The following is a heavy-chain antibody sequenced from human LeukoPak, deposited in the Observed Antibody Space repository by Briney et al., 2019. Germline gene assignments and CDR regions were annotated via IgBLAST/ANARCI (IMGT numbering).Heavy chain of an antibody. CDR3: ARGRSYYYDSSGYYSLDY. CDR2: ISYDGSNK. V-gene: IGHV3-30*04. D-gene: IGHD3-22*01. Sequence: GRSLRLSCAASGFTFSSYAMHWVRQAPGKGLEWVAVISYDGSNKYYADSVKGRFTISRDNSKNTLYLQMNSLRAEDTAVYYCARGRSYYYDSSGYYSLDYWGQGTLVTVSS. J-gene: IGHJ4*02. CDR1: GFTFSSYA.